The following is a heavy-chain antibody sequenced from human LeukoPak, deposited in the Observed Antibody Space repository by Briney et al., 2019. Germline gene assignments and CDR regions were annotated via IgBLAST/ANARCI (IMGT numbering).Heavy chain of an antibody. J-gene: IGHJ3*02. V-gene: IGHV3-23*01. CDR1: GFTFSRYA. Sequence: PGGSLRLSCAASGFTFSRYAMSWVRQAPGKGLEWVSGISGGGGSTYYTDSVKGRFTISRDNSKNTLYLQMNSLRAEDTAVYYCAKERGIVTTPPDAFDIWGQGTVVTVSS. CDR2: ISGGGGST. D-gene: IGHD4-11*01. CDR3: AKERGIVTTPPDAFDI.